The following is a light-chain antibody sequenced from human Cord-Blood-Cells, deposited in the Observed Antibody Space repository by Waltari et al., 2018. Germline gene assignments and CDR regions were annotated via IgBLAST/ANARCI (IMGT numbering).Light chain of an antibody. J-gene: IGKJ4*01. CDR2: DAS. Sequence: EIVLTQSPATLPLSPGERATLSSRASQSVSSYLAWYQQKPGQAPRLLIYDASNRATGIPARFSGSGSGTDFTLTISSLEPEDFAVYCCQQRSNWPLTFGGGTKVEIK. CDR1: QSVSSY. V-gene: IGKV3-11*01. CDR3: QQRSNWPLT.